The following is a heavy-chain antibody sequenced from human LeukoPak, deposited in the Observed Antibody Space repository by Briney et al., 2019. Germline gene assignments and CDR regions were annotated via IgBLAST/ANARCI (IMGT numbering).Heavy chain of an antibody. Sequence: GASVKVSCKASGYTFTSYGISWVRQAPGQGLEWMGWISAYNGNTNYAQKLQGRVTMTTDTSTSTAYMELSSLRSEDTAVYYCARIVSPEIYDSSGFDSGHLDYWGQGTLVTVSS. CDR2: ISAYNGNT. D-gene: IGHD3-22*01. V-gene: IGHV1-18*01. CDR3: ARIVSPEIYDSSGFDSGHLDY. CDR1: GYTFTSYG. J-gene: IGHJ4*02.